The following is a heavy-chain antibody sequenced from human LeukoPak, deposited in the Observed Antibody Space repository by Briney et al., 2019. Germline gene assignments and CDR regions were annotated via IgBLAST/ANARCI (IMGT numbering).Heavy chain of an antibody. D-gene: IGHD3-3*01. CDR1: GFTFSSYS. J-gene: IGHJ6*02. Sequence: GGSLRLSCAASGFTFSSYSMNWVRQAPGKGLEWVSSISSSSSYIYYADSVKGRFTISRDNAKNSLYLQMNSLRAEGTAVYYCARDGFWSGYYTYYGMDVWGQGTTVTVSS. CDR3: ARDGFWSGYYTYYGMDV. CDR2: ISSSSSYI. V-gene: IGHV3-21*01.